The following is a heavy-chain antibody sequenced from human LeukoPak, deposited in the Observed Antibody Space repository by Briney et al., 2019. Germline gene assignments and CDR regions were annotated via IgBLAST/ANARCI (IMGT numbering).Heavy chain of an antibody. V-gene: IGHV4-59*01. CDR2: IYYSGST. J-gene: IGHJ5*02. CDR1: GGSISSYY. D-gene: IGHD5-24*01. CDR3: ARSSYTAWDGYP. Sequence: SETLSLTCTVSGGSISSYYWSWIRQPPGKGLEWIGYIYYSGSTNYNPSLKSRVTISVDTSKNQFSLKLSSVTAADTALYYCARSSYTAWDGYPWGQGTLVTVSS.